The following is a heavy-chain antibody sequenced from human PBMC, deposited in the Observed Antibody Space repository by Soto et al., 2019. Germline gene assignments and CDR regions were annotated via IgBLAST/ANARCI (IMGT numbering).Heavy chain of an antibody. CDR2: IIPILGVA. CDR1: GGTLSRYS. Sequence: ASGKGSFKASGGTLSRYSIRWVGQGPRQGGEWMGRIIPILGVANYAQEFQGRVTITADRSMSTAYMELSSLRSEDTAVYYCAKLVNLNYYDSSGYYPAHDYWAQGTLVTVSS. V-gene: IGHV1-69*02. CDR3: AKLVNLNYYDSSGYYPAHDY. D-gene: IGHD3-22*01. J-gene: IGHJ4*02.